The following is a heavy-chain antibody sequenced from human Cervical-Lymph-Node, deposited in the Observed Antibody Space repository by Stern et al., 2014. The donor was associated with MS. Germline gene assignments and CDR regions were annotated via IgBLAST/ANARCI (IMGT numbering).Heavy chain of an antibody. CDR1: GGSFINNV. D-gene: IGHD3-10*01. V-gene: IGHV1-69*01. Sequence: VQLVQSGAEVKKPGSSVKVSCQASGGSFINNVISWVRQAPGQGLELMGGTIPIFGTALYAQKFRGRVTITADESPRTAYMELSSLRSDDTAVYFWARAASTTSSYNFWGPGTLVTVSS. CDR3: ARAASTTSSYNF. J-gene: IGHJ4*02. CDR2: TIPIFGTA.